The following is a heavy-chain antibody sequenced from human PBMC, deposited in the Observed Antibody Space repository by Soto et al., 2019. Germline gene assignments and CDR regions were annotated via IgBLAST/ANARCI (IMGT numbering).Heavy chain of an antibody. D-gene: IGHD6-13*01. CDR2: IIPLLGLT. CDR3: ARATIGSGWYGS. CDR1: GDTFSTYT. V-gene: IGHV1-69*02. Sequence: QVQLVQSGAEVKKPGSSVKVSCKASGDTFSTYTITWVRQAPGQGLEWMGRIIPLLGLTNYAQKFQDRVTIPADKSKRPASMAQRILTSEDSAVYYSARATIGSGWYGSWGQGTVLTVPS. J-gene: IGHJ5*02.